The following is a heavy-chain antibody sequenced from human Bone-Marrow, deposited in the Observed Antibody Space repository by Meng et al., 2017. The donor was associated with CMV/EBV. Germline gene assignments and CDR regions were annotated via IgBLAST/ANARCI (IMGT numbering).Heavy chain of an antibody. Sequence: SETLSLTCTVSGGSISSSSYYWGWIRQPPGKGLEWIGSIYYSGSTYYNPSLKSRVTISVDTSKNQFSLKLSSVTAADTAVYYCARQPWWGVPLDGIPSWFDSWGQGTLVTVSS. V-gene: IGHV4-39*01. CDR1: GGSISSSSYY. D-gene: IGHD2-8*02. CDR3: ARQPWWGVPLDGIPSWFDS. CDR2: IYYSGST. J-gene: IGHJ5*01.